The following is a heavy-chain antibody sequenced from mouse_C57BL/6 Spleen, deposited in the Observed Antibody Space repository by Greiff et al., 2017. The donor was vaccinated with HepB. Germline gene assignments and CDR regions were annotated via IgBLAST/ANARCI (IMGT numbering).Heavy chain of an antibody. D-gene: IGHD1-1*01. J-gene: IGHJ4*01. CDR2: INYDGSST. V-gene: IGHV5-16*01. Sequence: EVKLMESEGGLVQPGSSMKLSCTASGFTFSDYYMAWVRQVPEKGLEWVANINYDGSSTYYLDSLKSRFIISRDNAKNILYLQMSSLKSEDTATYYCARYYYGSSYDAMDYWGQGTSVTVSS. CDR3: ARYYYGSSYDAMDY. CDR1: GFTFSDYY.